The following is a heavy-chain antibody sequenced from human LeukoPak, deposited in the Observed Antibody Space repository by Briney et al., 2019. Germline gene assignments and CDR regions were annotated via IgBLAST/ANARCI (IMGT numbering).Heavy chain of an antibody. CDR1: GFSLTNFA. J-gene: IGHJ4*02. Sequence: GGSLRLSCAASGFSLTNFAMSWVRQAPGKGLEWVSLIIGSSGDTFYADSVKGRFTISRDNSKNRLYLQMNSLRAEDTALYYCAKGAYDYIEMGYFDYWGQGTLVAVSS. V-gene: IGHV3-23*01. D-gene: IGHD5-12*01. CDR3: AKGAYDYIEMGYFDY. CDR2: IIGSSGDT.